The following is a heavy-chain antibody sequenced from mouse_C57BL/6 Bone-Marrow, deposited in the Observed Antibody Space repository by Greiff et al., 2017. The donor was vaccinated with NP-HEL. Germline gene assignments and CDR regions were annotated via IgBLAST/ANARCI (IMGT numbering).Heavy chain of an antibody. D-gene: IGHD3-2*02. Sequence: VQLKESGAELVRPGASVKLSCTASGFNIKDDYMHWVKQRPEQGLEWIGWIDPENGDTEYASKFQGKATITADTSSNTAYLQLSSLTSEDTAVYYCTTQLRLPHFDYWGQGTTLTVSS. CDR2: IDPENGDT. V-gene: IGHV14-4*01. J-gene: IGHJ2*01. CDR3: TTQLRLPHFDY. CDR1: GFNIKDDY.